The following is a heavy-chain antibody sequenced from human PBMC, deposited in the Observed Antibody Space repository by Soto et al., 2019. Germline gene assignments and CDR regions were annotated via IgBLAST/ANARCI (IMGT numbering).Heavy chain of an antibody. D-gene: IGHD3-9*01. J-gene: IGHJ4*02. CDR2: IYSGGST. CDR3: ATNGPPKYYDILTGYSPPGY. V-gene: IGHV3-53*01. CDR1: GFTVSSNY. Sequence: PGGSLRLSCAASGFTVSSNYMSWVRQAPGKGLEWVSVIYSGGSTYYADSVKGRFTISRDNSKNTLYLQMNSLRAEDTAVYYCATNGPPKYYDILTGYSPPGYWGQGTLVTVS.